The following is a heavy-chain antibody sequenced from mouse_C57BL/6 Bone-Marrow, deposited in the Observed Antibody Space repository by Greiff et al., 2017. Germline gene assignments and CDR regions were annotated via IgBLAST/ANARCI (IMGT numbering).Heavy chain of an antibody. CDR3: ASLEGTTTGGSSSFFDY. Sequence: EVQLPESGPGLVKPSQSLSLTCSVTGYSITSGYYWNWIRQFPGNKLEWMGYISYDGSNNYNPSLKNRISITRDTSKNQFFLKLTSVTNEDTATYYCASLEGTTTGGSSSFFDYWGQGTTLTVSS. J-gene: IGHJ2*01. V-gene: IGHV3-6*01. CDR2: ISYDGSN. D-gene: IGHD1-1*01. CDR1: GYSITSGYY.